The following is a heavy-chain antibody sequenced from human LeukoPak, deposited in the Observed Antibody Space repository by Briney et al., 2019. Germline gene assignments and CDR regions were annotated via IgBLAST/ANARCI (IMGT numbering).Heavy chain of an antibody. J-gene: IGHJ4*02. CDR1: GGSFSGHY. CDR3: ARGPYSSRHFDY. Sequence: SETLSLTCAVYGGSFSGHYWSWIRQPPGKGLEWIGEINHSGSTNYNPSLKSRVTISVDTSKNQFSLKLSSVTAADTAVYYCARGPYSSRHFDYWGQGTLVTVSS. D-gene: IGHD6-13*01. CDR2: INHSGST. V-gene: IGHV4-34*01.